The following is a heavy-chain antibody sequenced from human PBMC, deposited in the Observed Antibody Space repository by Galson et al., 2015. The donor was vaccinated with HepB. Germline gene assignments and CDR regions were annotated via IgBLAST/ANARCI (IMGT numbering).Heavy chain of an antibody. V-gene: IGHV3-15*01. D-gene: IGHD5-18*01. Sequence: SLRLSCAASGFTFSNAWMSWVRQAPEKGLEWVGRIKSKTEGGATEYAAPVKGRFTISRDDSKNTLDLQMDSLKIKDTAVYYCTTSGYSYGYFDFWGQGALVTVSS. CDR3: TTSGYSYGYFDF. CDR1: GFTFSNAW. CDR2: IKSKTEGGAT. J-gene: IGHJ4*02.